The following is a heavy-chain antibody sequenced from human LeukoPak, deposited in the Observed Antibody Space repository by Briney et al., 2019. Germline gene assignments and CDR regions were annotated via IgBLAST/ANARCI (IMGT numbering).Heavy chain of an antibody. D-gene: IGHD6-13*01. CDR3: ARRAADTSRHFDY. CDR1: GGSISSSSYY. V-gene: IGHV4-39*01. Sequence: SETLSLTCTVSGGSISSSSYYWGWIRQPPGKGLEWIGSIYYSGSTYYNPSLKSRVTISVDTSKNQFSLRLSSVTAADTAVYYCARRAADTSRHFDYWGQGTLVTVSS. J-gene: IGHJ4*02. CDR2: IYYSGST.